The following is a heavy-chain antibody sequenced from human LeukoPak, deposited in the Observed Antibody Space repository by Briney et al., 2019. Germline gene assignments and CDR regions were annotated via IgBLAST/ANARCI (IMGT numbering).Heavy chain of an antibody. CDR1: EYIFTNYY. V-gene: IGHV1-46*01. Sequence: ASVKVSCKAAEYIFTNYYLHWVRQAPGQGLEWMGIINPGGGSTSYAQKFQGRVTMTRDTSTSTVYMELSSLRSEDTAVYYCTRADFGGNSDYYYYGMDVWGQGTTVTVSS. CDR3: TRADFGGNSDYYYYGMDV. D-gene: IGHD4-23*01. J-gene: IGHJ6*02. CDR2: INPGGGST.